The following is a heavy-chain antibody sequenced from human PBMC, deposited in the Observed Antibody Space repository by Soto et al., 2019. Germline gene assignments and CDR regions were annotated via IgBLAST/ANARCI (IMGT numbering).Heavy chain of an antibody. J-gene: IGHJ5*02. Sequence: SETLSLTCTVSGGSVSSGSYYWSWIRQPPGKGLEWIGYIYYSGSTNYNPSLKSRVTISVDTSKNQFSLKLSSVTAADTAVYYCARDPAILPGSGWFDPWGQGTLVTVSS. D-gene: IGHD3-9*01. CDR1: GGSVSSGSYY. V-gene: IGHV4-61*01. CDR3: ARDPAILPGSGWFDP. CDR2: IYYSGST.